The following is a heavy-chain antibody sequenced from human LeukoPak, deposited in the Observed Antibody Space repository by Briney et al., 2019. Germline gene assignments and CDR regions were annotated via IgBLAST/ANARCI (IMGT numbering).Heavy chain of an antibody. J-gene: IGHJ4*02. Sequence: SETLSLTCTVSGGSINSYYWSWSRQPPGKGLEWIGYIYDSGTTNYNPSLKSRVTISVDTSKNQFSLKLSSVTAADTAVYYCARGGGSFILFDYWGQGTLVTVSS. CDR1: GGSINSYY. V-gene: IGHV4-59*12. CDR2: IYDSGTT. D-gene: IGHD2-15*01. CDR3: ARGGGSFILFDY.